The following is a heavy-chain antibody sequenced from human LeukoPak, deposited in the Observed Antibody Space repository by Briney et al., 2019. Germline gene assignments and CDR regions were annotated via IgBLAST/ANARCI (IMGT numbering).Heavy chain of an antibody. J-gene: IGHJ6*02. V-gene: IGHV1-2*02. CDR2: INPNSGGT. CDR1: GYTFTGYY. Sequence: ASVKVSCKASGYTFTGYYMHWVRQAPGQGLEWMGWINPNSGGTNYAQKFQGRVTMTRDTSISTAYMELSRLRSDDTAVYYCAREEPPIPRYCSSTSCPRRYGMDVWGQGTTVTVSS. D-gene: IGHD2-2*01. CDR3: AREEPPIPRYCSSTSCPRRYGMDV.